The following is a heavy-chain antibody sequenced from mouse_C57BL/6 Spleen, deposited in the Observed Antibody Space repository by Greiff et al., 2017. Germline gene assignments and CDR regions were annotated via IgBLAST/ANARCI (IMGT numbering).Heavy chain of an antibody. CDR3: ARSETAQDY. J-gene: IGHJ2*01. CDR2: IYPGDGDT. Sequence: VQVVESGPELVKPGASVKISCKASGYAFSSSWMNWVKQRPGKGLEWIGRIYPGDGDTNYNGKFKGKATLTADKSSSTAYMQLSSLTSEDSAVYFCARSETAQDYWGQGTTLTVSS. D-gene: IGHD3-2*02. V-gene: IGHV1-82*01. CDR1: GYAFSSSW.